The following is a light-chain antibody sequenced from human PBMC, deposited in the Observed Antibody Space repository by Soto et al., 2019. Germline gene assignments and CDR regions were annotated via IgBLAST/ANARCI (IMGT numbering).Light chain of an antibody. J-gene: IGKJ2*01. CDR1: QSVSSSY. V-gene: IGKV3-20*01. CDR3: QQHGSSPFT. Sequence: EIVLTQSPGTLSLSPGERATLSCRASQSVSSSYLAWYQQKPGQDPRLLIYGASSRATGIPARFSGSGSGTDFTLTISRLEPEDFAVFYCQQHGSSPFTFGQGTELEI. CDR2: GAS.